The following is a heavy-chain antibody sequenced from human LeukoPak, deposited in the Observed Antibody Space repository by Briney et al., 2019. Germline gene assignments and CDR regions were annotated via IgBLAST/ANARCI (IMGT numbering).Heavy chain of an antibody. Sequence: GASVKVSCKASGYTFTSYDVNWVRQAPGQGLEWLGWMNPNSGNTGYAQNFQGRVTMTMNTSITTAYMELSSLRSEDTAVYYCARGQYYYYMDVWGKGTTVTVSS. J-gene: IGHJ6*03. CDR3: ARGQYYYYMDV. CDR2: MNPNSGNT. V-gene: IGHV1-8*01. CDR1: GYTFTSYD.